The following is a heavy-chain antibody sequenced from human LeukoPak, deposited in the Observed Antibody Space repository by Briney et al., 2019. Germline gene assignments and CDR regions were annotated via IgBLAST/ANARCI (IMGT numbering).Heavy chain of an antibody. Sequence: ASVKVSCKASGYTFTSYGISWVRQAPGQGLEWMGIINPSGGSTSYAQKFQGRVTMTRDMSTSTAYMELSRLRSDDTAVYYCAREDIVVVPAAMGYWGQGTLVTVSS. V-gene: IGHV1-46*01. D-gene: IGHD2-2*01. CDR1: GYTFTSYG. CDR3: AREDIVVVPAAMGY. J-gene: IGHJ4*02. CDR2: INPSGGST.